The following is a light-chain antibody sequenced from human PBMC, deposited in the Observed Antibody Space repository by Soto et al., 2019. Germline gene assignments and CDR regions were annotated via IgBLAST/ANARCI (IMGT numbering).Light chain of an antibody. CDR2: KAS. Sequence: DIQMTQSPSTLSGSVGDRVTITCRASQTISSWLAWYQQKPGKAPKLLIYKASTLKSGVPSRFSGSGSGTEFTLTISSLQPDDFATYSCQHYNSCSEAFGQGTKVDIK. J-gene: IGKJ1*01. V-gene: IGKV1-5*03. CDR1: QTISSW. CDR3: QHYNSCSEA.